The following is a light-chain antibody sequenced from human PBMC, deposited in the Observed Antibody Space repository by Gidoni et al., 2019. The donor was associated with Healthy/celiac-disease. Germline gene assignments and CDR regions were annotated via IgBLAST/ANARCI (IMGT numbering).Light chain of an antibody. J-gene: IGKJ1*01. V-gene: IGKV3-11*01. CDR3: QQRSNWPPWT. Sequence: LTQSPATLSLSPGERATLSCRASQSVSSYLAWYQQKPGQAPRLLIYDASNRATGIPARFSGSGSGTDFTLTISSLEPEDFAVYYCQQRSNWPPWTFGQGTKVEIK. CDR1: QSVSSY. CDR2: DAS.